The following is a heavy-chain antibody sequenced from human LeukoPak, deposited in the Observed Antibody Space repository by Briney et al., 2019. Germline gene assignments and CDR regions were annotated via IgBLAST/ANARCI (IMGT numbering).Heavy chain of an antibody. CDR1: GFSFSSYG. CDR2: ISYDGSNK. J-gene: IGHJ4*02. V-gene: IGHV3-30*03. Sequence: QTGRSLRLSCAASGFSFSSYGIHWVRQAPGKGLEWVAIISYDGSNKYYANSVKGRFTISRDNAKNTAYLQMNSLRAEDTAVYYCVRSLFSAADFWGQGTLVAVSS. CDR3: VRSLFSAADF. D-gene: IGHD2-15*01.